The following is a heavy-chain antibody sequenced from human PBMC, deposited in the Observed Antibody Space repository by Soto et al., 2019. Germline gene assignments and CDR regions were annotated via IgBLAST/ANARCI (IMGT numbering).Heavy chain of an antibody. J-gene: IGHJ4*02. D-gene: IGHD6-19*01. CDR2: IYYSGST. V-gene: IGHV4-59*01. CDR3: ARGSSGWPPSLDY. Sequence: QVQLQESGPGLVKPSETLSLNCTVSGGPISSYYWSWIRQSPGKGLEWIGYIYYSGSTNYNPSLKTLVTISVATVNHQFTLGLSSVTAAATAVYYCARGSSGWPPSLDYWGQGTLVTVSS. CDR1: GGPISSYY.